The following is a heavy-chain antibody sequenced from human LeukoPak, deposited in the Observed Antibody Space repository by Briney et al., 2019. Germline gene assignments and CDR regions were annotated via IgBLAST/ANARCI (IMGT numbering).Heavy chain of an antibody. CDR3: AGVREEVVVVRAATWFDP. D-gene: IGHD2-2*01. CDR2: IYYSGST. CDR1: GGSISSGDYY. V-gene: IGHV4-30-4*01. J-gene: IGHJ5*02. Sequence: SETLSLTCTVSGGSISSGDYYWSWIRQPPGKGLEWIGYIYYSGSTYYNPSLKSRVTISVDTSKNQFSLKLSSVTAADTAVYYCAGVREEVVVVRAATWFDPWGQGTLVTVSS.